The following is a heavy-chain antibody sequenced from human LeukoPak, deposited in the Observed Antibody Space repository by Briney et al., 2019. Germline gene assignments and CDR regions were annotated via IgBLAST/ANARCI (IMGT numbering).Heavy chain of an antibody. CDR3: ARELRSHYDILTGYSYDAFDI. CDR2: INPSGGST. D-gene: IGHD3-9*01. J-gene: IGHJ3*02. Sequence: ASLRVSCTASGYXFTSYHIHWVRQAPGQGLEWIGGINPSGGSTNYAQKFQGRVTMTRDTSTSTVYMELSSLRSEDTAVYYCARELRSHYDILTGYSYDAFDIWGQGTMVTVSS. V-gene: IGHV1-46*01. CDR1: GYXFTSYH.